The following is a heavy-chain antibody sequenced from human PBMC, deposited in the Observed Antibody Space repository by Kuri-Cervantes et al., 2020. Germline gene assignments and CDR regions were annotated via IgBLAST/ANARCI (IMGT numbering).Heavy chain of an antibody. V-gene: IGHV3-30-3*01. J-gene: IGHJ4*02. CDR3: ARDGYDSSGYYFDY. Sequence: GESLKISCAASGFTFSSYAMHWVRQAPGKGLEWVAVISYDGSNKYHADSVKGRFTISRDNSKNTLYLQMNSLRAEDTAVYYCARDGYDSSGYYFDYWGQGTLVTVSS. CDR2: ISYDGSNK. CDR1: GFTFSSYA. D-gene: IGHD3-22*01.